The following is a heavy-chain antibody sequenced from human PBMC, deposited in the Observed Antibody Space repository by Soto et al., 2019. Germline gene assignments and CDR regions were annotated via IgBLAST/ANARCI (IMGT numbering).Heavy chain of an antibody. CDR3: AKDHGSYSSNWYGGVSDFGIHDY. J-gene: IGHJ4*02. CDR1: GFTFSSYA. D-gene: IGHD6-13*01. V-gene: IGHV3-23*01. CDR2: ISGSGGST. Sequence: GGSLSLSCAASGFTFSSYAMSWVRQAPGKGLEWVSAISGSGGSTYYADSVKGRFTISRDSSKNTLYLQMNSLRAEDTAVYYCAKDHGSYSSNWYGGVSDFGIHDYWGQGTLVTVSS.